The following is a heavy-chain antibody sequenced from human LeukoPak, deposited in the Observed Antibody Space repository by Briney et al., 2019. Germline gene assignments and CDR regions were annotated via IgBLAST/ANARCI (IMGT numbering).Heavy chain of an antibody. CDR2: IYPGDSDT. CDR1: GYSFTSYW. D-gene: IGHD6-13*01. Sequence: GESLKISCKGSGYSFTSYWIDWVRQMPGKGLEWMGIIYPGDSDTRYSPSFQGQVTISADKSISTAYLQWSSLKASDTAMYYCARPRPHSSSSWYVDYWGQGTLVTVSS. J-gene: IGHJ4*02. V-gene: IGHV5-51*01. CDR3: ARPRPHSSSSWYVDY.